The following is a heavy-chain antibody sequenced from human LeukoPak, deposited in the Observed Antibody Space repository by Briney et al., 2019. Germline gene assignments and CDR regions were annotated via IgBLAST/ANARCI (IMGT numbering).Heavy chain of an antibody. J-gene: IGHJ4*02. CDR2: ISGSAGST. CDR3: AKPHSSGWYLPPQYCFDY. D-gene: IGHD6-19*01. CDR1: GFTFSSYV. V-gene: IGHV3-23*01. Sequence: GGSLRLSCAASGFTFSSYVMTWVRQAPGKGLEWVSIISGSAGSTYYADSVKGRFTISRDNSKSTLYLQMSSLRAEDTAVYYCAKPHSSGWYLPPQYCFDYWGQGTLVTVSS.